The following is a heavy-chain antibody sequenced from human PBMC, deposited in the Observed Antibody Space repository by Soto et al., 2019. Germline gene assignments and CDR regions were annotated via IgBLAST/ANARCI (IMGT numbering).Heavy chain of an antibody. Sequence: GSLRLSCAASGFTFTSYSMNWVRQAPGKGLEWVSSISRSSNYIYYADSVKGRFTISRDNAKNSLYLQMNSLRDEDTAVYYCARDYDSSGYYDLNWFDPWGQGTLVTVSS. CDR1: GFTFTSYS. J-gene: IGHJ5*02. V-gene: IGHV3-21*01. CDR3: ARDYDSSGYYDLNWFDP. D-gene: IGHD3-22*01. CDR2: ISRSSNYI.